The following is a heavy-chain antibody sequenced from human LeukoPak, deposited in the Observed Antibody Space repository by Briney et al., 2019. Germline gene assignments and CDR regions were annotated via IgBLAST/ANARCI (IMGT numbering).Heavy chain of an antibody. Sequence: SQTLSLTCTVSGGSISSGSYYWSWIRQPPGKGLEWIGYIYYSGSTNYNPSLKSRVTISVDTSKNQFSLKLSSVTAADTAVYYCARVSDRYYDSSGYYYREGVYFDYWGQGTLVTVSS. CDR2: IYYSGST. D-gene: IGHD3-22*01. CDR3: ARVSDRYYDSSGYYYREGVYFDY. J-gene: IGHJ4*02. CDR1: GGSISSGSYY. V-gene: IGHV4-61*01.